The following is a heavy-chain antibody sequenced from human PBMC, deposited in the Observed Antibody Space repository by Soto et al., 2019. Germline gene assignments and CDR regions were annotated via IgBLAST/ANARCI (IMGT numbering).Heavy chain of an antibody. CDR3: ATRGSGSYYDY. Sequence: EVQLLESGGGLVQPGGSLRLSCAASGFTFSSYAMRWVRQAPGKGLEWVSAISGSGDSTYSADSVKGRFTTSRDNSKNTLYLQMNSLSAEDTAVYYCATRGSGSYYDYWGQGTLVSVSS. J-gene: IGHJ4*02. D-gene: IGHD1-26*01. V-gene: IGHV3-23*01. CDR1: GFTFSSYA. CDR2: ISGSGDST.